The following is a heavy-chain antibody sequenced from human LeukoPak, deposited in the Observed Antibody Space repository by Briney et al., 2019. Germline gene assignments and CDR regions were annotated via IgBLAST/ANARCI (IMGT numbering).Heavy chain of an antibody. D-gene: IGHD1-26*01. V-gene: IGHV1-69*13. CDR3: ARSLVVGATYPYH. J-gene: IGHJ5*02. Sequence: SVKVSCKASGGTFSSYAISWVRQAPGQGLEWMGGIIPIFGTANYAQKFQGRVTITADESTSTAYMELSSLRAEDTAVYYCARSLVVGATYPYHWGQGTLVTVSS. CDR1: GGTFSSYA. CDR2: IIPIFGTA.